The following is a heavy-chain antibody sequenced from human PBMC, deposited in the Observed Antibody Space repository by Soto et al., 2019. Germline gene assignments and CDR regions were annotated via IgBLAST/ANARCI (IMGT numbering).Heavy chain of an antibody. D-gene: IGHD3-22*01. CDR3: ARAPYGSSDYPSSFDF. CDR1: GFTVSGNY. Sequence: EVQLVESGGGLIQPGGSLRLSCAASGFTVSGNYMSWVRQAPGKGLEWVSVIYSGGSTYYADSVKGRFTISRDISKNTLYLQMSSLRVENTAVYFCARAPYGSSDYPSSFDFWGQGTLVTVSS. V-gene: IGHV3-53*01. J-gene: IGHJ4*02. CDR2: IYSGGST.